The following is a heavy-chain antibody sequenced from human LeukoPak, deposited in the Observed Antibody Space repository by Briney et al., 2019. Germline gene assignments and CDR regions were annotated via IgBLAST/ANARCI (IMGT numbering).Heavy chain of an antibody. CDR2: ISGDGGST. Sequence: GGSLRLSCAASGFTFDDYAMHWVRQAPGKGLEWVSLISGDGGSTYYADSVRGRSTISRDNSKNSLYLQMDSLRTEDTAFYYCAKEIDTLGTNAFDIWGQGTMVTVSS. D-gene: IGHD2-15*01. CDR1: GFTFDDYA. CDR3: AKEIDTLGTNAFDI. V-gene: IGHV3-43*02. J-gene: IGHJ3*02.